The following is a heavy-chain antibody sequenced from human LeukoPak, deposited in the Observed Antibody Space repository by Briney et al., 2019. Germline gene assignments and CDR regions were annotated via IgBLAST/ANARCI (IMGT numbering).Heavy chain of an antibody. CDR2: IIPIFGTA. J-gene: IGHJ2*01. D-gene: IGHD6-13*01. Sequence: SSVKVSCNASGGTFSSYAIIGVRQAPGQGLEWMGGIIPIFGTANYAQKFQGRVTITADESTSTAYMELSSLRSEDTAVYYCARFIAAAGTTPPFWYFDLWGRGTLVTVSS. V-gene: IGHV1-69*13. CDR1: GGTFSSYA. CDR3: ARFIAAAGTTPPFWYFDL.